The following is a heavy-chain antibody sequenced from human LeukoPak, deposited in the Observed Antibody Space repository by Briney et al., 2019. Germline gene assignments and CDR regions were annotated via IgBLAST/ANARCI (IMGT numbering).Heavy chain of an antibody. CDR2: IRYDGSNK. CDR3: AKDQVYSSSWRDY. CDR1: GFIFSSYG. V-gene: IGHV3-30*02. D-gene: IGHD6-13*01. J-gene: IGHJ4*02. Sequence: AGGSLRPSCAASGFIFSSYGMHWVRQAPGKGLEWVAFIRYDGSNKYYADSVKGRFTISRDNSKNTLYLQMNSLRAEDTAVYYCAKDQVYSSSWRDYWGQGTLVTVSS.